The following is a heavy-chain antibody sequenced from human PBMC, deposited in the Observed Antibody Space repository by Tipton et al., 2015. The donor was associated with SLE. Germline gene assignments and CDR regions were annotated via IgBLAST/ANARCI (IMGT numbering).Heavy chain of an antibody. CDR2: INPSAGST. V-gene: IGHV1-46*01. CDR3: ARDGSSSSYFDY. J-gene: IGHJ4*02. Sequence: QSGAEVKKPGASVKVSCKASGYTFTSYYMHWVRQAPGQGLEWMGVINPSAGSTSYAQKFQGRVIMTRDTSTRTACMELSSLRSEDTAVYYCARDGSSSSYFDYWGQGTLVTVSS. D-gene: IGHD6-13*01. CDR1: GYTFTSYY.